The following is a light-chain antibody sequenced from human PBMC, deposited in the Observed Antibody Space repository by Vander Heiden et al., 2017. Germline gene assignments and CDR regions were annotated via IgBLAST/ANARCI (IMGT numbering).Light chain of an antibody. V-gene: IGKV6-21*01. Sequence: DIVLTQSPDFQSVTPKEKFTITCRASRSIGTTLHWYQRKTDQSPKLLIKFASQSFSGVPSRFNGSGTGTDFSLSINRLEAEDAATYYCQQSNVLPYTFGQGAKLEIK. J-gene: IGKJ2*01. CDR1: RSIGTT. CDR2: FAS. CDR3: QQSNVLPYT.